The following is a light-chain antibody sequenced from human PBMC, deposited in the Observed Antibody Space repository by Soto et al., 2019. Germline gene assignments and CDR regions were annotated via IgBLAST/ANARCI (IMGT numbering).Light chain of an antibody. J-gene: IGLJ1*01. V-gene: IGLV2-8*01. CDR2: EVN. Sequence: QSVLTQPPSASGSPGQSVAISCTGTSSDVGGYNYVSWYQQHPGKAPKLMIYEVNKRPSGVPDRFSGSKSGNTASLTISGLQAEDEADYYCSSYTSSSPYVFGTGTRSPS. CDR3: SSYTSSSPYV. CDR1: SSDVGGYNY.